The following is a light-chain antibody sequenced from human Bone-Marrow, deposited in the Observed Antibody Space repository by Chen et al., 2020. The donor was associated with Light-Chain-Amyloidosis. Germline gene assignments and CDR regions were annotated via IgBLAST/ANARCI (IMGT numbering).Light chain of an antibody. CDR2: GSS. Sequence: ELVLTLSPGTLSLSSWEGANLSCGASQTISRNYLTWYQQKFGQAPRLLIYGSSSRATGIPDRFTGSGSGTDFTLTINRLEPEDFAMYYCQQYGTSPLTFGGGTKVEIK. J-gene: IGKJ4*01. CDR1: QTISRNY. CDR3: QQYGTSPLT. V-gene: IGKV3-20*01.